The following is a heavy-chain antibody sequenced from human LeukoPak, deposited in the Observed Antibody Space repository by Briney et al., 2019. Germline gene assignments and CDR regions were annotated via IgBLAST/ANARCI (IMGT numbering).Heavy chain of an antibody. D-gene: IGHD6-19*01. V-gene: IGHV4-4*07. CDR3: ARDRSSGWDDAFDI. CDR2: IYNSGST. J-gene: IGHJ3*02. CDR1: GVSINSYY. Sequence: SETLSLTCTVSGVSINSYYWSWIRQPAGKGPEWIGRIYNSGSTNYNPSLMSRITMSVDRSKNQFSLKLSSVTAADTAVYYCARDRSSGWDDAFDIWGQGTMVTVSS.